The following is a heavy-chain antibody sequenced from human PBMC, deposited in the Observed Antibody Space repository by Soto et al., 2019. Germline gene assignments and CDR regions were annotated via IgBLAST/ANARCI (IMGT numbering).Heavy chain of an antibody. D-gene: IGHD5-18*01. CDR3: ASAVDTAMVTRISYGMDV. Sequence: ASVKVSCKASGYTFTSYYMHWVRQAPGQGLEWMGIINPSGGSTSCAQKFQGRVTMTRDTSTSTVYMELSSLRSEDTAVYYCASAVDTAMVTRISYGMDVWGQGTTVTVSS. V-gene: IGHV1-46*01. CDR2: INPSGGST. J-gene: IGHJ6*02. CDR1: GYTFTSYY.